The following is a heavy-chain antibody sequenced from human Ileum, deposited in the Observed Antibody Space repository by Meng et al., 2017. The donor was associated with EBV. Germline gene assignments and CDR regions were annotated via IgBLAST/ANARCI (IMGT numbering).Heavy chain of an antibody. J-gene: IGHJ4*02. CDR3: ASSDYYRSDY. CDR1: GCSTSGSSSY. V-gene: IGHV4-39*07. D-gene: IGHD3-22*01. Sequence: APGLVRPPEPLPLPCLVLGCSTSGSSSYWGWIRQPPGRGLEWIGTIHYSGNTYYNPSLKSRVTISVDTSKNQFSLKLSSVTAADTAVYYCASSDYYRSDYWGQGTLVTVSS. CDR2: IHYSGNT.